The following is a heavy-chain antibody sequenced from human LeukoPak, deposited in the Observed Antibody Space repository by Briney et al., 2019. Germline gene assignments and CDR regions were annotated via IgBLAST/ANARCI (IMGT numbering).Heavy chain of an antibody. CDR3: AREDGFCSSSSCYNDY. CDR1: GGTFSSYA. Sequence: SVKVSCKASGGTFSSYAISWVRQAPGQGLEWMGGIIPIFGTANYAQKFQGRVTITADESTSTAYMELSSLRSEDTAVYYCAREDGFCSSSSCYNDYWGQGTLVTVSS. D-gene: IGHD2-2*02. V-gene: IGHV1-69*13. CDR2: IIPIFGTA. J-gene: IGHJ4*02.